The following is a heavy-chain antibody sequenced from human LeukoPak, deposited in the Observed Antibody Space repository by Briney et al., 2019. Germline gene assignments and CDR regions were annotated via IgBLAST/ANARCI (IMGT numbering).Heavy chain of an antibody. Sequence: SETLSLTCTVSGGSISSYYWSWIRQPPGKGLEWIGYIYYSGSTNYNPSLKSRVTISVDTSKNQCSLKLSSVTAADTAVYYCARAPYYYDRQYAFDIWGQGTMVTVSS. V-gene: IGHV4-59*01. CDR1: GGSISSYY. J-gene: IGHJ3*02. CDR3: ARAPYYYDRQYAFDI. CDR2: IYYSGST. D-gene: IGHD3-22*01.